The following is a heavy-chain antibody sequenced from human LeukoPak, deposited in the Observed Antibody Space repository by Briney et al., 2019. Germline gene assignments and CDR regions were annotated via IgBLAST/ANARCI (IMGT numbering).Heavy chain of an antibody. CDR1: GFTFSSYS. CDR3: ARVRGKTYYFDY. J-gene: IGHJ4*02. CDR2: ISSSSSYI. V-gene: IGHV3-21*01. Sequence: PGGSPRLSCAASGFTFSSYSMNWVRQAPGTGLEWVSSISSSSSYIYYADSVKGRYTISRDNAKNSMYLQMNSLRAEDTAVYYCARVRGKTYYFDYWGQGTLVTVSS.